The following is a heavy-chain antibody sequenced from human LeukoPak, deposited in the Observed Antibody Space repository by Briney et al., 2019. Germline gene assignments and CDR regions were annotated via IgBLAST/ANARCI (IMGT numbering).Heavy chain of an antibody. CDR2: IYYSGST. CDR1: GGSISSYY. Sequence: PSQTLSLTCAVSGGSISSYYWSWIRQPPGKGLEWIGYIYYSGSTNYNPSLKGRVTISVDTSKNQFSLKLSSVTAADTAVYYCASGRTYDSSGYYAPYYLDYWGQGTLVTVSS. J-gene: IGHJ4*02. V-gene: IGHV4-59*01. CDR3: ASGRTYDSSGYYAPYYLDY. D-gene: IGHD3-22*01.